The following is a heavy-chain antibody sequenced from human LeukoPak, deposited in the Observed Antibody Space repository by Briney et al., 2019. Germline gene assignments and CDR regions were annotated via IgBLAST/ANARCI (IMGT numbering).Heavy chain of an antibody. CDR3: ANILGASYSGFDYGDY. Sequence: PGGSLRLSCAASGFTFSSYGMRWVRQAPGKGLEWVAFIRYDGTNKYYADSVKGRFTISRDNSKNTLYLQMNRLRAEDTAVYCCANILGASYSGFDYGDYWGQGTLVTVSS. J-gene: IGHJ4*02. CDR2: IRYDGTNK. D-gene: IGHD5-12*01. CDR1: GFTFSSYG. V-gene: IGHV3-30*02.